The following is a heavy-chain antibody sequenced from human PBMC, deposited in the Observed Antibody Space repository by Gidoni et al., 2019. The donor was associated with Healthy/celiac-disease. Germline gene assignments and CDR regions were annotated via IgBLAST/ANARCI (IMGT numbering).Heavy chain of an antibody. V-gene: IGHV4-59*01. J-gene: IGHJ3*02. D-gene: IGHD3-10*01. CDR3: ARPAQDGSGSGDAFDI. CDR2: IYYSGST. Sequence: QVQLQESGPGLVKPSETLSLTCTVSGGSISSYYWSWIRPPPGKGLEWIGYIYYSGSTNYNPSLKSRVTISVDTSKNQFSLKLSSVTAADTAVYYCARPAQDGSGSGDAFDIWGQGTMVTVSS. CDR1: GGSISSYY.